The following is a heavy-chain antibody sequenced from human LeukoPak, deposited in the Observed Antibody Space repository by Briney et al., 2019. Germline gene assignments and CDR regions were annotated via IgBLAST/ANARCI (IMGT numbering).Heavy chain of an antibody. CDR1: GYTFTSYG. CDR2: ISAYNGNT. J-gene: IGHJ5*02. V-gene: IGHV1-18*04. CDR3: ARVAYYGSGSSRFDP. D-gene: IGHD3-10*01. Sequence: ASVKVSCKASGYTFTSYGISWVRQAPGQGLEWMGWISAYNGNTNYAQKLQGRVTMTTDTSTSTAYMELRSLRSDDTAVYYCARVAYYGSGSSRFDPWGQGTLVTVSS.